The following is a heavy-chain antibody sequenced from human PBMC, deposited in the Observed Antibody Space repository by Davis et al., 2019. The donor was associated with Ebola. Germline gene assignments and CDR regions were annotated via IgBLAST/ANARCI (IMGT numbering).Heavy chain of an antibody. D-gene: IGHD3-16*01. V-gene: IGHV3-23*01. Sequence: GGSLRLSCAASGFTFSSYAMSWVRQAPGKGLEWVSAIVGAGVSTYYADSVKGRFTISRDSSKTTLYLQMNSLRAEDTALYYCAKSYGVTSGYFDLWGQGTQVTVSS. CDR1: GFTFSSYA. J-gene: IGHJ4*02. CDR3: AKSYGVTSGYFDL. CDR2: IVGAGVST.